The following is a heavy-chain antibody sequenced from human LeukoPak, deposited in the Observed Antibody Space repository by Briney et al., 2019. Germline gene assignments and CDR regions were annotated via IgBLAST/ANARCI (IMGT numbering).Heavy chain of an antibody. CDR3: ATDGAGHYSEYSGYFDY. CDR2: ISYDGGRR. Sequence: GGSLRLSCVASAFSITNSAMHWVRQPPGKGLEWVAVISYDGGRRYYADSGTGRFTISRDNSDNTVSLQMSSLRIEDTAIYYCATDGAGHYSEYSGYFDYWGQGPPVTVSS. V-gene: IGHV3-30-3*01. D-gene: IGHD5-12*01. J-gene: IGHJ4*02. CDR1: AFSITNSA.